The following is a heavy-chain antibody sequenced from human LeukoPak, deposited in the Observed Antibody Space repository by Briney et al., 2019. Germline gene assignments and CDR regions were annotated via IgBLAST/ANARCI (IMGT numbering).Heavy chain of an antibody. J-gene: IGHJ4*02. Sequence: SETLSLTCTVSGGSIDSYYWSWIRQPPGKGLEWIGYIYYTGSTEYHPSLKSRVTISLDTSKNQFSLKLTSVTAAVTAVYYCARVYQSAEYYFDYWGQGNLVSVSS. V-gene: IGHV4-59*01. D-gene: IGHD2-2*01. CDR1: GGSIDSYY. CDR2: IYYTGST. CDR3: ARVYQSAEYYFDY.